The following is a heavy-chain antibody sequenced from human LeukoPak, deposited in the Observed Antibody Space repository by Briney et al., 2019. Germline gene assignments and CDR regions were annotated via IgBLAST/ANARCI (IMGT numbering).Heavy chain of an antibody. CDR3: AELGITMIGGV. V-gene: IGHV3-48*04. Sequence: GGSLRLSCVASGFSFGSYSINWVRQAPGKGLEWVSYISSSGSTIYYADSVKGRFTISRDNAKNSLYLQMNSLRAEDTAVYYCAELGITMIGGVWGKGATVTISS. CDR2: ISSSGSTI. D-gene: IGHD3-10*02. J-gene: IGHJ6*04. CDR1: GFSFGSYS.